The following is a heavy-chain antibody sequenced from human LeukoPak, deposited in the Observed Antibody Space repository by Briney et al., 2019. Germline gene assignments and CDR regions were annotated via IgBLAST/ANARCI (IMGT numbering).Heavy chain of an antibody. CDR3: ARDSLDLVDSSGWSRFDY. V-gene: IGHV3-30-3*01. CDR2: ISYDGSNK. D-gene: IGHD6-19*01. CDR1: GFTFSSYA. J-gene: IGHJ4*02. Sequence: PGGSLRLSCAASGFTFSSYAMHWVRQAPGKGLEWVAVISYDGSNKYYADSVKGRFTISRDNSKNTPYLQMNSLRAEDTAVYYCARDSLDLVDSSGWSRFDYWGQGTLVTVSS.